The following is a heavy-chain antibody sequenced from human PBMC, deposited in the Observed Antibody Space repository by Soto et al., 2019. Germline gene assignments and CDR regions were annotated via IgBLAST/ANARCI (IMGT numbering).Heavy chain of an antibody. V-gene: IGHV4-31*03. Sequence: QVQLQESGPGLVKPSQTLSLICTVSGGSISSGGYYWSWIRQHPGKGLEWIGYIYSSGSTYYNPSLKSRLTLSLDTSENHLSLNLSSMTAADTAVYYCARDGDGSGYFLDFWGQGTLVTVSS. CDR2: IYSSGST. J-gene: IGHJ4*02. D-gene: IGHD3-22*01. CDR1: GGSISSGGYY. CDR3: ARDGDGSGYFLDF.